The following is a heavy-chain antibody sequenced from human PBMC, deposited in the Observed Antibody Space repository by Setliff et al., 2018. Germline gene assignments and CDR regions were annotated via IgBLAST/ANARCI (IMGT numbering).Heavy chain of an antibody. CDR2: INHSGST. CDR3: RQAVVGRDVFDI. Sequence: ETLSLTCTVYGGSLSDYYWGWIRQPPGKGLEWIAEINHSGSTNYNPSFKGRITISVDTSKKQFSLTLRYVTAADTALYYCRQAVVGRDVFDIWGQGTVVTVSS. CDR1: GGSLSDYY. D-gene: IGHD1-1*01. J-gene: IGHJ3*02. V-gene: IGHV4-34*01.